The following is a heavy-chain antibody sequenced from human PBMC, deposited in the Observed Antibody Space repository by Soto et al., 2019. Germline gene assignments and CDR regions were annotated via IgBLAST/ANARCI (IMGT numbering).Heavy chain of an antibody. CDR1: GFTFSSYA. D-gene: IGHD2-2*01. V-gene: IGHV3-23*01. CDR2: ISGSGGST. Sequence: EVQLLESGGGLVQPGGSLRLSCAASGFTFSSYAMSWVRQAPGKGLEWVSAISGSGGSTYYADSVKGRFTISRDNSKNTLYLQMNSLRAEDTAVYYCAKGVRCSSTSCYVGLYWYFDLWGRGTLVTVSS. CDR3: AKGVRCSSTSCYVGLYWYFDL. J-gene: IGHJ2*01.